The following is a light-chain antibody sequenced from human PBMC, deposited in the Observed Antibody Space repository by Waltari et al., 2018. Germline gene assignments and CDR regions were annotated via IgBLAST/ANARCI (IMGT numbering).Light chain of an antibody. CDR2: DVT. CDR3: CSYAGSYTYV. Sequence: QSALTQPRSVSGSPGQSVTISCTGTSSDIGAFTYVPWYQQHPGKPPKRIIYDVTDRPSGVPDRFSGSKSGNTASLTISGLQAEDEADYYCCSYAGSYTYVFGTGTKVTVL. V-gene: IGLV2-11*01. CDR1: SSDIGAFTY. J-gene: IGLJ1*01.